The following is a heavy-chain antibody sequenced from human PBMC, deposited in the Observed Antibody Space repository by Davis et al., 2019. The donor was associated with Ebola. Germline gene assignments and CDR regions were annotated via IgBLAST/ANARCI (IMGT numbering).Heavy chain of an antibody. CDR1: GFTFSSYS. D-gene: IGHD6-6*01. V-gene: IGHV3-48*02. CDR3: ARGNAGSSSTDYYYYYMDV. J-gene: IGHJ6*03. CDR2: ISSSSSTI. Sequence: GESLKISCAASGFTFSSYSMNWIRQAPGKGLEWVSYISSSSSTIYYADSVKGRFTISRDNAKNSLFLQMNSLRDEDTAVYYCARGNAGSSSTDYYYYYMDVWGKGTTVTVSS.